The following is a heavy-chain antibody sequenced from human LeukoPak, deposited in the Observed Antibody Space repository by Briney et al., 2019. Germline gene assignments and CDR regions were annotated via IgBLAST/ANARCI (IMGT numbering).Heavy chain of an antibody. Sequence: GESLKISCKAFGYSFSTSWIGWVRQMPGKGLEWMGIMYPGDSDTRYSPSFQGQVTISADKSISTAYLQWSSLKASDTAMYYCARQRTYHYDSSGYYHDAFDMWGQGTMVTVSS. CDR3: ARQRTYHYDSSGYYHDAFDM. CDR2: MYPGDSDT. V-gene: IGHV5-51*01. D-gene: IGHD3-22*01. CDR1: GYSFSTSW. J-gene: IGHJ3*02.